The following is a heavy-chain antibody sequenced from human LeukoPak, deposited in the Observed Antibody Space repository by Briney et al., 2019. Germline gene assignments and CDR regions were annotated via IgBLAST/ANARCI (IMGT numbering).Heavy chain of an antibody. CDR2: ISGSGSST. D-gene: IGHD5-18*01. Sequence: GGSLRFSCAASGFTFSSYAMSWVRQAPGKGLEWVSAISGSGSSTFYADSVKGRFTIFRDNSKNTLYLQMNSLRAEDTAVYYCAKDLRVITAMVSFDYWGQGTLVTVSS. CDR1: GFTFSSYA. V-gene: IGHV3-23*01. J-gene: IGHJ4*02. CDR3: AKDLRVITAMVSFDY.